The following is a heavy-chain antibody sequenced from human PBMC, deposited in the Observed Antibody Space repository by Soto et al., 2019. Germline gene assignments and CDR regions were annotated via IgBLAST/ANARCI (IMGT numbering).Heavy chain of an antibody. J-gene: IGHJ5*02. CDR1: GGSISSSSYY. CDR3: ARLVVAALGFDP. D-gene: IGHD2-15*01. Sequence: QLQLQESGPGLVKPSETLSLTCTVSGGSISSSSYYWGWIRQPPGKGLEWIGSIYYSGSTYYNPSLKSRVTISVDTSKNQFSLKLSSVTAADTAVYYCARLVVAALGFDPWGQGTLVTVSS. V-gene: IGHV4-39*01. CDR2: IYYSGST.